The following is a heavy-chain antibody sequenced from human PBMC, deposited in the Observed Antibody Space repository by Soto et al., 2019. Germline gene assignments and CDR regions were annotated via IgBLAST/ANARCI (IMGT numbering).Heavy chain of an antibody. CDR2: INPATGAA. CDR3: ARGGGVGVAGSAAFEM. J-gene: IGHJ3*02. Sequence: QLHLVQSGAVVKKPGASVTVSCSASGYPVTAYYMHWVRQAPGRGLEWMGGINPATGAAKYTQTFQGRVTMPRGTSTSTVFMELGGLTSEDTAVFYCARGGGVGVAGSAAFEMWGQGTLVTVSS. V-gene: IGHV1-2*02. CDR1: GYPVTAYY. D-gene: IGHD3-3*01.